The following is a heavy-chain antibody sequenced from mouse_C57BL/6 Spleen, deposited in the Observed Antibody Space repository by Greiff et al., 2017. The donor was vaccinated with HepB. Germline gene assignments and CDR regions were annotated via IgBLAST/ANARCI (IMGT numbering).Heavy chain of an antibody. J-gene: IGHJ4*01. Sequence: QVQLKQPGAELVKPGASVKMSCKASGYTFTSYWITWVKQRPGQGLEWIGDIYPGSGSTNYNEKFKSKATLTVDTSSSTAYMQLSSLTSEDSAVYYCARSLFPLSMDYWGQGTSVTVSS. V-gene: IGHV1-55*01. CDR1: GYTFTSYW. CDR3: ARSLFPLSMDY. D-gene: IGHD6-1*01. CDR2: IYPGSGST.